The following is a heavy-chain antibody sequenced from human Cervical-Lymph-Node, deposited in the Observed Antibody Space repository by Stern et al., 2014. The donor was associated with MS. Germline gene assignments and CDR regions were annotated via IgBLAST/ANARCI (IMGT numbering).Heavy chain of an antibody. CDR2: MNPNNGNR. J-gene: IGHJ4*02. V-gene: IGHV1-8*01. CDR3: ARVRTALGRRVYY. D-gene: IGHD6-13*01. Sequence: QVQLVQSGAEVNKPGASVKVSCKASGYTFTSYDIHWVRQATGQGLEWMGWMNPNNGNRDSAQKFQGRVTMTINTSISTAYMELTSLRSDDTAVYFCARVRTALGRRVYYWGQGTLVTVSS. CDR1: GYTFTSYD.